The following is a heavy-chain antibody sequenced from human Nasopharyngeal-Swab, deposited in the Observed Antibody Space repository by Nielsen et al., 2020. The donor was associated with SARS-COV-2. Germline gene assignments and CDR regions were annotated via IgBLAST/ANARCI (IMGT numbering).Heavy chain of an antibody. D-gene: IGHD6-13*01. J-gene: IGHJ4*02. CDR1: GFTFCNYN. Sequence: GEALKISYAASGFTFCNYNMHWVRQAPGKGLEWVSSISGRTTYIYYADSMKGRFTISRDNAKNSLYLQMSSLRAEDTAIYYCARGGQQPLWGQGTLVTVSS. CDR3: ARGGQQPL. CDR2: ISGRTTYI. V-gene: IGHV3-21*01.